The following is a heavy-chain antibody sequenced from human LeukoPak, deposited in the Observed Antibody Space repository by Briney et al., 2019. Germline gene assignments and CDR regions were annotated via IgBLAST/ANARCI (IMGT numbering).Heavy chain of an antibody. CDR3: VRSVEGNFDY. V-gene: IGHV3-48*02. Sequence: GGSLRLSCAASGFTFSIYSMNWVRQAPGKGLEWVSYMTSDTCTIYYADSVRGRFTISRDNAKNSLYLQMNSLRDDDMAIYYCVRSVEGNFDYWGQGTLVTVSS. CDR2: MTSDTCTI. J-gene: IGHJ4*02. CDR1: GFTFSIYS.